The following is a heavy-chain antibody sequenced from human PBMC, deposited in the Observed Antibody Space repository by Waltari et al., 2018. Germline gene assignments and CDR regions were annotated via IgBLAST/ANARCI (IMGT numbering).Heavy chain of an antibody. CDR3: VRDERWLHLIGTFDS. CDR2: ISGIGSTT. D-gene: IGHD3-9*01. Sequence: QVLLVESGGGLVKPGGSLSVPGAASGFPFSDYYLSWGRQAPGKGLEWVSHISGIGSTTNYAASVKGRFTISRDNAKNSVFLQLNSLRADDTAMYYCVRDERWLHLIGTFDSWGQGTLVTVSS. J-gene: IGHJ4*02. CDR1: GFPFSDYY. V-gene: IGHV3-11*01.